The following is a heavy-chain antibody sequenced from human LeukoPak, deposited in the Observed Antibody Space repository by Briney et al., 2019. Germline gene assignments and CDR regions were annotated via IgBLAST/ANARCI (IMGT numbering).Heavy chain of an antibody. CDR2: INQDGSEK. CDR3: AKFGYNGYAYDY. J-gene: IGHJ4*02. V-gene: IGHV3-7*01. D-gene: IGHD5-12*01. CDR1: RFTFSSYW. Sequence: GGSPRLSCATSRFTFSSYWMSWVRQAPGKGLEWVANINQDGSEKYYVDSVRGRFTISRDNAKNSLYLQMNSLRVEDTAVYYCAKFGYNGYAYDYWGQGTLVTVSS.